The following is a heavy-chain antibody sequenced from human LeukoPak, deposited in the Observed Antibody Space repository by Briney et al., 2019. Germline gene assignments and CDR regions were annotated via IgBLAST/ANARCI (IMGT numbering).Heavy chain of an antibody. Sequence: SETLSLTCTVSGGSISSYYWSWIRQPPGKGLEWIGYIYYSGSTNYNPSLKSRVTISVDTSKNQFSLKLSSVTAADTAVYYCARVCTMVRGVIIKYYYYYMDVWGKGTTVTISS. CDR3: ARVCTMVRGVIIKYYYYYMDV. CDR1: GGSISSYY. V-gene: IGHV4-59*01. CDR2: IYYSGST. J-gene: IGHJ6*03. D-gene: IGHD3-10*01.